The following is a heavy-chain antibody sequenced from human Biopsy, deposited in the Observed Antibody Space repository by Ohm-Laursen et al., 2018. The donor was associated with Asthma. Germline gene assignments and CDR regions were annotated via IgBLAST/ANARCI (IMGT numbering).Heavy chain of an antibody. CDR1: GYILTDLS. CDR2: HDHEEGGT. J-gene: IGHJ4*02. V-gene: IGHV1-24*01. Sequence: SVKVSCKISGYILTDLSMHWVRQAPGQGLEWMGGHDHEEGGTVNARRFQGRVTMTEDTSTDTACMELSSLSSDDTAVYYCASDFPKDYVRYNFQFWGQGTLVTVSS. CDR3: ASDFPKDYVRYNFQF. D-gene: IGHD4-17*01.